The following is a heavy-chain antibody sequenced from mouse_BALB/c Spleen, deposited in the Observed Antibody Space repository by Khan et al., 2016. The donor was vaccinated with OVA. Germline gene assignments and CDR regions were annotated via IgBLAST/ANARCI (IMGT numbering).Heavy chain of an antibody. V-gene: IGHV1-26*01. D-gene: IGHD2-14*01. Sequence: EVQLQESGPDLVKPGASVKISCKASGYSFTLYYMTWVKQSHGKSLEWIGRVNPNTGGSDYNQEFKGKAILTVDKSSNTAYMELHSLTSEDSAVYYCARGYDFFAYCGQGTLVTVSA. CDR2: VNPNTGGS. CDR3: ARGYDFFAY. CDR1: GYSFTLYY. J-gene: IGHJ3*01.